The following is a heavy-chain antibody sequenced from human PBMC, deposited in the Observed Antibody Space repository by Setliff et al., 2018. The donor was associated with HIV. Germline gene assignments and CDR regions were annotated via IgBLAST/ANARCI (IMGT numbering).Heavy chain of an antibody. D-gene: IGHD2-15*01. CDR2: IWYDGSNK. V-gene: IGHV3-33*01. CDR1: GFTFSNYG. J-gene: IGHJ6*02. Sequence: PGGSLRLSCAASGFTFSNYGMHWVRQAPGKGLEWVAVIWYDGSNKYYAASVKGRFIISRDNSKNTLYLQMTSLRAEDTAVYYCARATLGVCSGGSCFGGMDVWGQGTTVTVSS. CDR3: ARATLGVCSGGSCFGGMDV.